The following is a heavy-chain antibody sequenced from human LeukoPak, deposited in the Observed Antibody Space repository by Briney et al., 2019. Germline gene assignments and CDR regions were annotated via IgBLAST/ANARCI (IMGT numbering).Heavy chain of an antibody. CDR3: ARDRSIVVVTAIASFDY. CDR1: GSTFTGYY. J-gene: IGHJ4*02. V-gene: IGHV1-2*02. Sequence: ASVKVSCKASGSTFTGYYMHWVRQAPGQGLERMGWINPNSGGTNYAQKFQGRVTMTRDTSISTAYMELSRLRSDDTAVYYCARDRSIVVVTAIASFDYWGQGTLVTVSS. D-gene: IGHD2-21*02. CDR2: INPNSGGT.